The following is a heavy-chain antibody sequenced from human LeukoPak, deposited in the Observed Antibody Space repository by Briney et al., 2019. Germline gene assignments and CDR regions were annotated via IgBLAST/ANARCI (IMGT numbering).Heavy chain of an antibody. D-gene: IGHD4/OR15-4a*01. V-gene: IGHV1-8*01. CDR3: AREAGNMVVTNTGAFDI. CDR1: GYTFTNYH. CDR2: MNPNTGNT. J-gene: IGHJ3*02. Sequence: ASVKVSCKASGYTFTNYHNNWVGQATGQGLEWVGWMNPNTGNTGYAQKFQGRVTMTRNTTISTAYMELSSLRSEDTAVYYCAREAGNMVVTNTGAFDIWGQGTSVTVSS.